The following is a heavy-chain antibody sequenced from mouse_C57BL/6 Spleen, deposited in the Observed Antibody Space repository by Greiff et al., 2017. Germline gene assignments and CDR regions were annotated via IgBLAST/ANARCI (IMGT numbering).Heavy chain of an antibody. V-gene: IGHV1-54*01. J-gene: IGHJ3*01. CDR2: INPGSGGT. Sequence: QVQLKESGAELVRPGTSVKVSCKASGYAFTNYLIEWVKQRPGQGLEWIGVINPGSGGTNYNEKFKGKATLTADKSSSTAYMQLSSRTSEDSAVYFCAKKSRGGWFAYWGQEALVTVSA. CDR3: AKKSRGGWFAY. CDR1: GYAFTNYL. D-gene: IGHD1-1*01.